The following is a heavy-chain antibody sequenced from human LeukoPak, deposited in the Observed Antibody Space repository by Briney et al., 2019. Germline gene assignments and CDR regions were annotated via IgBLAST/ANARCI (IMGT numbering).Heavy chain of an antibody. CDR1: GFTFSSHA. CDR3: AKGAATMGDC. CDR2: ISWSSSST. D-gene: IGHD5-12*01. Sequence: PGGSLRLSCAGSGFTFSSHAMSWVRQAPGKGLEWVSGISWSSSSTYYADSVKGRFTISRDNSNNTLYLQMNSLRGEDTAVYYCAKGAATMGDCWGQGILVTV. V-gene: IGHV3-23*01. J-gene: IGHJ4*02.